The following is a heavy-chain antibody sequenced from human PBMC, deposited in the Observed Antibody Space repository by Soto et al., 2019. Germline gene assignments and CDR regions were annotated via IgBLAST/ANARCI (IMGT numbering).Heavy chain of an antibody. CDR1: GFTFSSYD. J-gene: IGHJ4*02. Sequence: EVQLAESGGGMVQPGGSLRLSCVASGFTFSSYDMHWVRQAPGKGLEYVSSISSNGGTTYYGNSVKGRFTISRDNSKNTLYLQMGSLRAVDMAVYYCVRRVSGNYDYGGQGTLVTVSS. D-gene: IGHD1-7*01. V-gene: IGHV3-64*01. CDR2: ISSNGGTT. CDR3: VRRVSGNYDY.